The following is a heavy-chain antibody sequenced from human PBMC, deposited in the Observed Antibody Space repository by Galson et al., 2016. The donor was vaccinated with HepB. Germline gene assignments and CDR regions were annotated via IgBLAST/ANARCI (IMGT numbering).Heavy chain of an antibody. J-gene: IGHJ4*02. CDR2: ISGNNDYI. CDR3: VREPCTNGICYGFDF. Sequence: SLRLSCAASGFTYSSYSMNWVRQAPGKGLEWISSISGNNDYIYYADSLKGRFTISKDNAKKSVYLQMNSLRVEDTALYYCVREPCTNGICYGFDFWGQGALVTVPS. CDR1: GFTYSSYS. D-gene: IGHD2-8*01. V-gene: IGHV3-21*01.